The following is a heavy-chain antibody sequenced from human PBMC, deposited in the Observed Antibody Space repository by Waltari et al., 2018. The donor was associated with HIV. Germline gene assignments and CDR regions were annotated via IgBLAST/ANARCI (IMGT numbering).Heavy chain of an antibody. Sequence: QVQLVESGGGVVQPGRSLRLSCAASGFTFSSYAMNWVRQAPGKGLEWVAVISYDGSNKYYADSVKGRFTISRDNSKNTLYLQMNSLRAEDTAVYYCARGRYSSGPTGDYWGQGTLVIVSS. D-gene: IGHD6-19*01. CDR1: GFTFSSYA. V-gene: IGHV3-30*04. J-gene: IGHJ4*02. CDR2: ISYDGSNK. CDR3: ARGRYSSGPTGDY.